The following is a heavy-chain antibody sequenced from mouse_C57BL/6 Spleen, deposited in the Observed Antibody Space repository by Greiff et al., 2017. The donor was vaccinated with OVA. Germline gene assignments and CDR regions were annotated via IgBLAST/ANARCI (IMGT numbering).Heavy chain of an antibody. CDR1: GFTFSDYY. J-gene: IGHJ1*03. D-gene: IGHD2-5*01. CDR3: ASDSNGYWYFDV. Sequence: EVQGVESGGGLVQPGGSLKLSCAASGFTFSDYYMYWVRQTPEKRLEWVAYISNGGGSTYYPDTVKGRFTISRDNAKNTLYLQMSRLKSEDTAMYYCASDSNGYWYFDVWGTGTTVTVAS. CDR2: ISNGGGST. V-gene: IGHV5-12*01.